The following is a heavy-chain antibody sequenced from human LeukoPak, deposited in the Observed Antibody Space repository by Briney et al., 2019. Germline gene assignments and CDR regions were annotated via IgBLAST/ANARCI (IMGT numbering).Heavy chain of an antibody. CDR1: GFIFSSYA. CDR2: IGVSGDT. Sequence: GGSLRLSCEASGFIFSSYAMTWVRQAPGKGLQWVSSIGVSGDTHYAESVQGRFTISSDNSGNTLFLRMRSLAAEDTALYYCVRAPRNLIKGSYDVWGQGTLVAVSS. J-gene: IGHJ3*01. CDR3: VRAPRNLIKGSYDV. D-gene: IGHD3-10*01. V-gene: IGHV3-23*01.